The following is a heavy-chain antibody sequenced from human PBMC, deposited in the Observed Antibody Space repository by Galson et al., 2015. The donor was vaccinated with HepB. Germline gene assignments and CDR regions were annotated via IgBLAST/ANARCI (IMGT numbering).Heavy chain of an antibody. V-gene: IGHV3-43*01. J-gene: IGHJ4*02. Sequence: SLRLSCAASGFTFDDYTMHWVRQAPGKGLEWVSLISWDGGSTYYADSVKGRFTISRDNSKNSLYLQMNSLRTEDTALYYCAKETPYSSGWYYFDYWGQGTLVTVSS. D-gene: IGHD6-19*01. CDR2: ISWDGGST. CDR1: GFTFDDYT. CDR3: AKETPYSSGWYYFDY.